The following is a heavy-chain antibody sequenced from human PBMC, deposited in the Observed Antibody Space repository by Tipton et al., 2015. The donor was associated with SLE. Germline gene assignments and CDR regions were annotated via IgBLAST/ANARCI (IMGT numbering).Heavy chain of an antibody. CDR3: ARVDSLYYYMDV. Sequence: TLSLTCTVSGGSISSYYWSWIRQPPGKGLEWIGYIYYSGSTNYNPSLKSRVTISVDTSKNQFSLKLSSVTAADTAVYYCARVDSLYYYMDVWGKGTTVTVSS. V-gene: IGHV4-59*01. CDR2: IYYSGST. CDR1: GGSISSYY. J-gene: IGHJ6*03. D-gene: IGHD2-2*03.